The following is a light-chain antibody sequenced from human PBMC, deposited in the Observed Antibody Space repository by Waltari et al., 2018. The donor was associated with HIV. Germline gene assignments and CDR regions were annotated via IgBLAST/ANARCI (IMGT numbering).Light chain of an antibody. CDR1: QSISSW. CDR3: QQYNSNPWT. CDR2: RAS. V-gene: IGKV1-5*03. J-gene: IGKJ1*01. Sequence: DIQMTQSPSTLSASVGDRVTITCRASQSISSWLAWFQRKPGKAPKLLIYRASSLESGVPSRFSGSGSGTEFTLTISSLQPDDFAIYYCQQYNSNPWTFGQGTKVEIK.